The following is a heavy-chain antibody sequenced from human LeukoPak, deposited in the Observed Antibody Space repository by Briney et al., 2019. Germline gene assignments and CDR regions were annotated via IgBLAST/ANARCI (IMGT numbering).Heavy chain of an antibody. CDR2: IKQDGNEK. CDR1: GFTFRNYW. J-gene: IGHJ4*02. V-gene: IGHV3-7*04. CDR3: AREYFFGSGSYYNGY. D-gene: IGHD3-10*01. Sequence: GGSLRLSCAASGFTFRNYWMTRVRQAPGKGLEWVANIKQDGNEKYYVDSVKGRFTISRDNAKNSLYLQMNSLRAEDTAVYYCAREYFFGSGSYYNGYWGQGALVTVSS.